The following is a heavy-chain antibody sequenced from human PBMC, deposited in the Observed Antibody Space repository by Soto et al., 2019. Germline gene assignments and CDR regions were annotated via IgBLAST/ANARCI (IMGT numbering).Heavy chain of an antibody. Sequence: EVQLLESGGGLVQPGGSLRLSCAASGFTFSSYAMNWARQAPGKGLEWVSVISGSGGSTYYADSVKGRFTISRDNSRHTPYLQMNSLRAADTAVYYWARRSSGWYFESWGQGRLVSGSP. D-gene: IGHD6-19*01. V-gene: IGHV3-23*01. CDR3: ARRSSGWYFES. J-gene: IGHJ4*02. CDR2: ISGSGGST. CDR1: GFTFSSYA.